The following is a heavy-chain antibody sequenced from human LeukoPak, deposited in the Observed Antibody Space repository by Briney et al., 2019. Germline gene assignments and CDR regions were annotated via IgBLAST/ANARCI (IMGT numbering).Heavy chain of an antibody. V-gene: IGHV3-23*01. CDR3: AKDGGLWISAHWGDS. Sequence: GGSLRLSCTASGFTFSSYTMSWVRQAPGKGLKWVSTISTGGGNTYYADSVQGRFTVSRDDSKNTLNLQMNSLRAEDTAVYYCAKDGGLWISAHWGDSWGRGTLVTVSS. CDR1: GFTFSSYT. J-gene: IGHJ4*02. D-gene: IGHD2-2*03. CDR2: ISTGGGNT.